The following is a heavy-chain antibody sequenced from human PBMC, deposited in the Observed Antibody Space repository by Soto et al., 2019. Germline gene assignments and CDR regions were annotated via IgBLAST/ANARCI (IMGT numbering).Heavy chain of an antibody. CDR2: IYYSGST. D-gene: IGHD2-21*01. J-gene: IGHJ5*02. CDR3: ARHILWGFDP. V-gene: IGHV4-39*01. Sequence: QLQLQESGPGLVKPSETLSLTCTVSGGSISSSSYYWGWIRQPPGKGLEWIGSIYYSGSTYYNPSLKSRVTISVDTSKNQFSMKLSSLTAADTAVYYCARHILWGFDPWGQGTLVTVSS. CDR1: GGSISSSSYY.